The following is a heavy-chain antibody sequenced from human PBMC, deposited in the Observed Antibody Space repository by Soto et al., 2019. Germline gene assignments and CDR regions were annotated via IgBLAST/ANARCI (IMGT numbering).Heavy chain of an antibody. V-gene: IGHV1-46*01. CDR1: GYTFPRYN. CDR2: INPRGFFT. CDR3: VRAAGRFGELFWFDP. J-gene: IGHJ5*02. Sequence: QVQLVQSGAEVKKPGASVKVSCKASGYTFPRYNIHWVRQAPGQGLEWVGMINPRGFFTTYAQKFRGRVTMTGDTSTSVVYMELTNLRSEDTAVYYCVRAAGRFGELFWFDPWGQGNLVSVSS. D-gene: IGHD3-10*01.